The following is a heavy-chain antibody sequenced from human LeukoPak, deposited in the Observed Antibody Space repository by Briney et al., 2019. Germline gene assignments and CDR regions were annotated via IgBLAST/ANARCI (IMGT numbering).Heavy chain of an antibody. Sequence: RGSLRLSCAVSGFTFSNYGTDWVRQAPDKGLEWVAFIRYDENYKNYADSVKGRFTISRDNSKNTLSLQMNSLRAEDTAVFYCAQGGQQLVRGYYYYYYSMDVWGKGTTVTVSS. CDR3: AQGGQQLVRGYYYYYYSMDV. J-gene: IGHJ6*03. CDR1: GFTFSNYG. D-gene: IGHD6-13*01. CDR2: IRYDENYK. V-gene: IGHV3-30*02.